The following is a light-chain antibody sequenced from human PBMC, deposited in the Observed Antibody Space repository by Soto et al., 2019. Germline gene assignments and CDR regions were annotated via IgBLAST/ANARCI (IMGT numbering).Light chain of an antibody. J-gene: IGLJ1*01. V-gene: IGLV2-8*02. Sequence: LTKAASGKSFDGRGRAIFKKGTSSDVGGYNYVSWYQQYPGKAPKLIMYEVTKRPSGVPDRFSGSKSGNTASLTVSGLQAENEADYYCCSYVGSNNYAFGPWTKVTVL. CDR3: CSYVGSNNYA. CDR2: EVT. CDR1: SSDVGGYNY.